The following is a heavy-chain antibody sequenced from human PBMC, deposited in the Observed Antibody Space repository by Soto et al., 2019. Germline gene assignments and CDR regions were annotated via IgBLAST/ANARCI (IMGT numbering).Heavy chain of an antibody. Sequence: QVQLQQWGAGLLKPSETLSLTCAVYGGSFSGYYWSWIRQPPGKGLEWIGEINHIGSTNYNPSLKSRVTISVDTAKNHFSLKLSSGTAADTAVYYCARGYTVAVAGTEGYYFDYWGQGTLVTVSS. V-gene: IGHV4-34*01. D-gene: IGHD6-19*01. CDR3: ARGYTVAVAGTEGYYFDY. CDR2: INHIGST. J-gene: IGHJ4*02. CDR1: GGSFSGYY.